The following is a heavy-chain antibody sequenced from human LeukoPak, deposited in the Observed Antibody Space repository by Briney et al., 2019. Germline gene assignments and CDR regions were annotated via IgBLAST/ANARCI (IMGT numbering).Heavy chain of an antibody. CDR3: AINQAGYCGGGSCYRHEFYYMDV. J-gene: IGHJ6*03. V-gene: IGHV1-18*01. CDR1: GYTFTNYG. D-gene: IGHD2-15*01. Sequence: EASVKVSCKASGYTFTNYGISWVRQAAGQGLEWMGWISGHNGNTNYAPKLQGRVTMTTDTATSTAYMELSSLRSEDTAMYYCAINQAGYCGGGSCYRHEFYYMDVWGKGTSVTVSS. CDR2: ISGHNGNT.